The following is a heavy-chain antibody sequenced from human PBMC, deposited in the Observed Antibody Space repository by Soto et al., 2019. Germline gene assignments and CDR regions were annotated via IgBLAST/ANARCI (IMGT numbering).Heavy chain of an antibody. CDR3: GRLVGNSWIDY. Sequence: SQTLSLTCGISGDSVSSNRATWNWFRQSPSRGLEWLGRTYYRSKWYHDYAVSLNGRGSISPGTSQNQFSLHLTSVTPEDTAVYYCGRLVGNSWIDYWGQGTLVTVSS. V-gene: IGHV6-1*01. CDR1: GDSVSSNRAT. CDR2: TYYRSKWYH. D-gene: IGHD6-13*01. J-gene: IGHJ4*02.